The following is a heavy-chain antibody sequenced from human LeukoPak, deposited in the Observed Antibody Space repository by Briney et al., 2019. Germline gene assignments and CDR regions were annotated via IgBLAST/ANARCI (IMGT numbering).Heavy chain of an antibody. CDR3: ARGQLDSDAFDI. V-gene: IGHV4-39*07. CDR1: GGSISSSSYY. CDR2: IYYSGST. J-gene: IGHJ3*02. D-gene: IGHD1-1*01. Sequence: SETLSLTCTVSGGSISSSSYYWGWIRQPPGKGLEWIGSIYYSGSTYYSPSLKSRVSISVDTSRNQFSLKLSSVTAADTAVHYCARGQLDSDAFDIWGQGTMVTVPS.